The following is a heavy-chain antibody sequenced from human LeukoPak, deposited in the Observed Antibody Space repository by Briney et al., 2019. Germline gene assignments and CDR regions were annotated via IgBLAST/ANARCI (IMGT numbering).Heavy chain of an antibody. V-gene: IGHV1-2*02. J-gene: IGHJ5*02. CDR3: AREPVVLVPAAIFNWFDP. CDR2: INPNSGGT. CDR1: GYTFTGYY. D-gene: IGHD2-2*01. Sequence: GASVKVSCKASGYTFTGYYIHWVRQAPGQGLEWMGWINPNSGGTNYAQKFQRRVTMTRDTSISTAYMELSRLRSDDTAVYYCAREPVVLVPAAIFNWFDPWGQGTLVTVSS.